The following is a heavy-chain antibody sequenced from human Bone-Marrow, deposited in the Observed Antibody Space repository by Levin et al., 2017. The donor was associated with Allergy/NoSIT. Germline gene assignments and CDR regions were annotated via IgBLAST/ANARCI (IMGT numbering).Heavy chain of an antibody. J-gene: IGHJ4*02. CDR1: GGSFSGYY. V-gene: IGHV4-34*01. CDR2: INHSGST. Sequence: SETLSLTCAVYGGSFSGYYWSWIRQPPGKGLEWIGEINHSGSTNYNPSLKSRVTISVDTSKNQFSLKLSSVTAADTAVYYCAREGSGSLRYWGQGTLVTVSS. CDR3: AREGSGSLRY.